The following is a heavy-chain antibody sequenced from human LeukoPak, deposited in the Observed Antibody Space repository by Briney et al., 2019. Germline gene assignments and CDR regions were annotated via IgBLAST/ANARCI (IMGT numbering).Heavy chain of an antibody. CDR2: IYSGGST. D-gene: IGHD1-14*01. CDR1: GXTVSTTQ. CDR3: ARVATTTTRYFGY. V-gene: IGHV3-53*01. J-gene: IGHJ4*02. Sequence: PGGSLRLSCAASGXTVSTTQMSWVRQAPGKGLEWVSVIYSGGSTYYAGSVKGRFTISRDISKNTLYLQMNSLRAEDTAVYYCARVATTTTRYFGYWGQGTLVTVSS.